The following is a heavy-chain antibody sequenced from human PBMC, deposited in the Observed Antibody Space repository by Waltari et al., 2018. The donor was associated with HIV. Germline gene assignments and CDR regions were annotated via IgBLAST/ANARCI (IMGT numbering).Heavy chain of an antibody. J-gene: IGHJ4*02. CDR3: ATALYSSSSAGSIDY. Sequence: QVQLVQSGAEVKKPGASVKVSCKAYGYTFTGYYMHWVRQAPGQGLEWMGCINPNSGGTNYAQKFQGRVTMTRDTSISTAYMELSRLRSDDTAVYYCATALYSSSSAGSIDYWGQGTLVTVSS. CDR1: GYTFTGYY. V-gene: IGHV1-2*02. D-gene: IGHD6-6*01. CDR2: INPNSGGT.